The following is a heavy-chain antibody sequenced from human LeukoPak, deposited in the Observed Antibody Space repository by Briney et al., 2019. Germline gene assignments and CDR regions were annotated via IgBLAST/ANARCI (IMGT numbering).Heavy chain of an antibody. V-gene: IGHV3-30*19. CDR1: GSTFSSYG. CDR2: ISYDGSNK. J-gene: IGHJ4*02. Sequence: PGGSLRLSCAASGSTFSSYGMHWVRQAPGKGLEWVAVISYDGSNKYYADSVKGRFTISRDNSKNTLYLQMNSLRAEDTAVYYCARDGHWEVTRGHYFDYWGQGTLVTVSS. CDR3: ARDGHWEVTRGHYFDY. D-gene: IGHD4-11*01.